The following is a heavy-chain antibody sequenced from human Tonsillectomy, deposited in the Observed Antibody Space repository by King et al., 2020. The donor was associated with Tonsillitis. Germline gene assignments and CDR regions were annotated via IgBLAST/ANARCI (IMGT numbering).Heavy chain of an antibody. CDR1: AFTFRTYV. CDR2: ISYDGKNK. CDR3: AVRRDCSDSNCYNAFYI. Sequence: VQLVESGGGVVQPGTSLRLSCEVSAFTFRTYVLDWVRQAPGKGLEGVAVISYDGKNKVYAESVKGRFTISRDNSKNTLFMQLNSLRPEDTAVYYCAVRRDCSDSNCYNAFYIWGQGTMVTVSS. D-gene: IGHD2-2*02. V-gene: IGHV3-30*04. J-gene: IGHJ3*02.